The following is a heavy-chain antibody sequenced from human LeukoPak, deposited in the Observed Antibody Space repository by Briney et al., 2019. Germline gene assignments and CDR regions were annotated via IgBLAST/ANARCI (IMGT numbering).Heavy chain of an antibody. V-gene: IGHV4-31*03. J-gene: IGHJ4*02. CDR1: GGSISSGGHY. CDR3: ARVGSGSDFWSGYYFDY. D-gene: IGHD3-3*01. CDR2: IYYSGST. Sequence: KSSQTLSLTCTVSGGSISSGGHYWSWIRQHPGKGLEWVGYIYYSGSTYYNPSLKSRVTISVDTSQNQFSVKLTSVTAADTAVYYCARVGSGSDFWSGYYFDYWGQGSLVTVSS.